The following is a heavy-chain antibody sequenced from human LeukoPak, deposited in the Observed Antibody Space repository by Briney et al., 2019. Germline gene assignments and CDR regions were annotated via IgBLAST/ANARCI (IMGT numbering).Heavy chain of an antibody. CDR2: IIPIIGKA. J-gene: IGHJ6*04. CDR1: GGTFSTYS. Sequence: GASVKVSCKASGGTFSTYSISWVRQAPGQGLEWMGGIIPIIGKANSAQKFQGRVTITADESTTTVYMELSSLTSEDTAVYYCARDQKWLRLLHPPSSILDVWGKGTTVTVSS. D-gene: IGHD5-12*01. V-gene: IGHV1-69*01. CDR3: ARDQKWLRLLHPPSSILDV.